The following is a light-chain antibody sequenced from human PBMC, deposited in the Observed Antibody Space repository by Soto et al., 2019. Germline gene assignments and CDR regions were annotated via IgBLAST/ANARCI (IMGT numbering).Light chain of an antibody. V-gene: IGKV3-15*01. CDR1: QNIHNH. J-gene: IGKJ1*01. CDR2: DAI. Sequence: EKLMSQSPATLSVSPGERVTLSCRASQNIHNHMSWFLQKPGQTPRLLIYDAIIRAADVPARFSGSWSGTEFTLTINSLQSEDFAVYYCQQYGSSPPWTFGQGTKVDIK. CDR3: QQYGSSPPWT.